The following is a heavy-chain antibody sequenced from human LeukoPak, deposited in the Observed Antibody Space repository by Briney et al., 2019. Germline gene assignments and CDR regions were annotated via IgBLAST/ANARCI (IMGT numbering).Heavy chain of an antibody. CDR3: ARDRYSNYYYMDV. CDR1: GFTFSSYW. Sequence: PGGSLRLSCAASGFTFSSYWMHWVRQAPGKGLVWVSRINCGGSSTSYADSVKGRFTISRDNAKNTLYLQMNSLRAEDTAVYYCARDRYSNYYYMDVWGKGTTVTVSS. D-gene: IGHD4-11*01. J-gene: IGHJ6*03. V-gene: IGHV3-74*01. CDR2: INCGGSST.